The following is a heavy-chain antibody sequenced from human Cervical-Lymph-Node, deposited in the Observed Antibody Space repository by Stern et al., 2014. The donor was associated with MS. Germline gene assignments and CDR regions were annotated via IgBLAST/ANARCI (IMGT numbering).Heavy chain of an antibody. J-gene: IGHJ3*02. CDR2: ISTRGSNI. CDR1: GFSFSDYY. Sequence: QVQLVESGGGLVKPGGSLRLSCAASGFSFSDYYMSWIRQAPGKGLEWVSFISTRGSNIYYADSVKGRFTISRDNAKNSLYLQMNSLRAEDTAVYYCARDPAAYYDSSGYGAFDIWGQGTMVTVSS. CDR3: ARDPAAYYDSSGYGAFDI. D-gene: IGHD3-22*01. V-gene: IGHV3-11*01.